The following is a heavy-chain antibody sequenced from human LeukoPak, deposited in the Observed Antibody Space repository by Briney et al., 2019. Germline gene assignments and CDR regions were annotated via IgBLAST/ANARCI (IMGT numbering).Heavy chain of an antibody. CDR2: IYHSGST. V-gene: IGHV4-39*07. Sequence: WKTLSLTCTVSGGSISSSSYYWGWIRQPPGKGLEWIGSIYHSGSTYYNPSLKSRVTISVDTSKNQFSLKLSSVTAADTAVYYCARSWVGATEALDYWGQGTLVTVSS. CDR1: GGSISSSSYY. CDR3: ARSWVGATEALDY. D-gene: IGHD1-26*01. J-gene: IGHJ4*02.